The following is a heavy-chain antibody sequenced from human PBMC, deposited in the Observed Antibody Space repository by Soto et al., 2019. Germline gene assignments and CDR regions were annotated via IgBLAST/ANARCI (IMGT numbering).Heavy chain of an antibody. V-gene: IGHV3-7*01. CDR1: GFTFSSYW. D-gene: IGHD3-22*01. CDR3: ARDTHYYDSSGYYNYYYGMDV. CDR2: IKQDGSEK. J-gene: IGHJ6*02. Sequence: GGSLRPSCAASGFTFSSYWMSWVRQAPGKGLEWVANIKQDGSEKYYVDSVKGRFTISRDNAKNSLYLQMNSLRAEDTAVYYCARDTHYYDSSGYYNYYYGMDVWGQGTTVTVSS.